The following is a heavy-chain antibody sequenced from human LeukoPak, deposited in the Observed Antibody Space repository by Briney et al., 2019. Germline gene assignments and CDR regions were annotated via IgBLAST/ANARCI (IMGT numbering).Heavy chain of an antibody. Sequence: ASVKVFCKASGYTFTSYYMHWVRQAPGQGLEWMGIINPSGGSTSYAQKFQGRVTMTRDTSTSTVYMELSSLRSEDTAVYYCARDPLTYYYDSSGYDMDVWGQGTTVTVSS. V-gene: IGHV1-46*01. CDR2: INPSGGST. J-gene: IGHJ6*02. CDR3: ARDPLTYYYDSSGYDMDV. D-gene: IGHD3-22*01. CDR1: GYTFTSYY.